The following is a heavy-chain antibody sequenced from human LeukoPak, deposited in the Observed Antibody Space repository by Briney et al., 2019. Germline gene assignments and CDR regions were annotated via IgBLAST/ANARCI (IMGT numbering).Heavy chain of an antibody. J-gene: IGHJ4*02. CDR1: GFTFSAYA. V-gene: IGHV3-23*01. CDR2: ISGSGGGT. D-gene: IGHD1-26*01. Sequence: PGGSLRLSCAASGFTFSAYAMRWVRQAPGKGLDWVSLISGSGGGTYYANSVKGRFTISRDNSKNTLYLQMDSLRTEDTAVYYCAKERATTTTFDYWGQGTLITVSS. CDR3: AKERATTTTFDY.